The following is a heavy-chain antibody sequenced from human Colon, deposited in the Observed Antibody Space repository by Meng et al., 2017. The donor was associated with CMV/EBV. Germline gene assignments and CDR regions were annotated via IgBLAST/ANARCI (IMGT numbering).Heavy chain of an antibody. Sequence: SETLSLTCTVSGDSVSGETSYWAWVRQPPGKGLEWIGYIYRGTATLNPSLESRVTISPDTSKNQFTLKVNSVTAADTAVYYCGRGERSGRPYWGQGALVTVSS. J-gene: IGHJ4*02. CDR2: IYRGTA. CDR3: GRGERSGRPY. CDR1: GDSVSGETSY. V-gene: IGHV4-61*01. D-gene: IGHD1-26*01.